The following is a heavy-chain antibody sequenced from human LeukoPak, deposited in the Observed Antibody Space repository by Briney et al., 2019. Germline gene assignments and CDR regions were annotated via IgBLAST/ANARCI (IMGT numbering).Heavy chain of an antibody. CDR3: ARAYCGGDCYSSPINWYFDL. J-gene: IGHJ2*01. CDR2: IPKDGSNK. Sequence: GGSLRLSCAASGFTFSSYGMHWVRQAPGKGLEWVDYIPKDGSNKFYADSVKGRFTISRDNSKNTLSLQMNSLRAEDTAVYYCARAYCGGDCYSSPINWYFDLWGRGTLVTVSS. V-gene: IGHV3-30*12. D-gene: IGHD2-21*02. CDR1: GFTFSSYG.